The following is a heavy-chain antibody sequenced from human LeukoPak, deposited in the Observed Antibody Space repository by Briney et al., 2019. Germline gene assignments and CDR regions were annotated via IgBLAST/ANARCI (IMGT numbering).Heavy chain of an antibody. V-gene: IGHV1-46*01. CDR3: AKAVCSGGSCYRAGYYHGMDV. Sequence: ASVKVSCKASGYTFTSYYMHWVRQAPGQGLEWMGIINPSGGSTSYAQKFQGRVTMTRDTSTSTVYMELSSLRSEDTAVYYCAKAVCSGGSCYRAGYYHGMDVWGQGTTVTVSS. D-gene: IGHD2-15*01. CDR2: INPSGGST. J-gene: IGHJ6*02. CDR1: GYTFTSYY.